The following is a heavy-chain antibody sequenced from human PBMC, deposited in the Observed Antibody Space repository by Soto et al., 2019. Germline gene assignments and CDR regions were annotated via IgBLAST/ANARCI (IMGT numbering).Heavy chain of an antibody. J-gene: IGHJ6*03. V-gene: IGHV3-23*01. CDR2: ISGSGGST. Sequence: EVQLLESGGGLVQPGGSLRLSCAASGFTFSSYAMSWVRQAPGKGLEWVSAISGSGGSTYYADSVKGRFTISRDNSKNTLYLQMNSLRAEDTAVYYCAKRVYSNYGHYYYYMDVWGKGTTVTVSS. D-gene: IGHD4-4*01. CDR3: AKRVYSNYGHYYYYMDV. CDR1: GFTFSSYA.